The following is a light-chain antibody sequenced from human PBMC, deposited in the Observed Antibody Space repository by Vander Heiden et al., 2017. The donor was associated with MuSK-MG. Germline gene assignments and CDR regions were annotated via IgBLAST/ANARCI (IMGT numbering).Light chain of an antibody. CDR2: GAT. V-gene: IGLV1-40*01. CDR1: SSNIGAGYD. J-gene: IGLJ2*01. Sequence: QPVLTQPPSVSGAPGQRVTISCVGASSNIGAGYDVHWYKHLPGAAPTLLIYGATNRPSGVPARVSGAKSDASASLTITGLQAEDEADYFCQSYDRSLSDVVFGGGTKVTGL. CDR3: QSYDRSLSDVV.